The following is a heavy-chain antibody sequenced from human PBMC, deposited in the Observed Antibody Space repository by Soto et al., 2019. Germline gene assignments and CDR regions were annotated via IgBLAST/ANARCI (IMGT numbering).Heavy chain of an antibody. CDR1: GYTFTSYA. CDR2: INAGNGNT. Sequence: QVQLVQSGAEVKKPGASVKVSCKASGYTFTSYAMHWVRQAPGQRLEWMGWINAGNGNTKYSQKFQGRVTITRDTSAITAYMELSSLRSEDTAVYYCARTVRGVIPEPFDFWGQGTLVTVSS. V-gene: IGHV1-3*01. J-gene: IGHJ4*02. D-gene: IGHD3-10*01. CDR3: ARTVRGVIPEPFDF.